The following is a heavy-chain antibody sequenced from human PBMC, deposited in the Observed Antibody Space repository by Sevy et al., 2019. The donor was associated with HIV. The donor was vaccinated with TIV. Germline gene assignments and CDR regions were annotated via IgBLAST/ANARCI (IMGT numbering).Heavy chain of an antibody. CDR3: ARARRGFGENPGYYYFGMDA. CDR1: GYTFTSYG. D-gene: IGHD3-10*01. J-gene: IGHJ6*02. Sequence: ASVKVSCKASGYTFTSYGISWVRQAPGQGLEWMGWISAYNGNTNYAQKLQGRVTMTTDTSTSTAYMELRSLRSDDTAVYYHARARRGFGENPGYYYFGMDAWGQVTTVTVSS. CDR2: ISAYNGNT. V-gene: IGHV1-18*01.